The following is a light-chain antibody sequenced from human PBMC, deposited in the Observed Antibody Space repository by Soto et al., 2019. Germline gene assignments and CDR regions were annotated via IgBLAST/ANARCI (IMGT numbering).Light chain of an antibody. V-gene: IGKV1-12*02. CDR2: AAS. J-gene: IGKJ1*01. CDR3: QQANSFPWT. Sequence: DIQMTQSPSSVSASVGERVTVTCRASQGISPWLAWYQQKPGKAPRLLIYAASSLQTGVPSRFSGSGSGTDFTLTINSLQPEDFATYYCQQANSFPWTFGQGTKVEIK. CDR1: QGISPW.